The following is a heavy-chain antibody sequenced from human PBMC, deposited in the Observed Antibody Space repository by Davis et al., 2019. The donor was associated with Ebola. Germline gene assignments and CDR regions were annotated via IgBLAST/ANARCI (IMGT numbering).Heavy chain of an antibody. CDR3: ARDRGCTNGVCYTYYYYYYGMDV. CDR2: ISYDGSNK. J-gene: IGHJ6*02. D-gene: IGHD2-8*01. Sequence: PGGSLRLSCAASGFTVSSNYMSWVRQAPGKGLEWVAVISYDGSNKYYADSVKGRFTISRDNSKNTLYLQMNSLRAEDTAVYYCARDRGCTNGVCYTYYYYYYGMDVWGQGTTVTVSS. CDR1: GFTVSSNY. V-gene: IGHV3-30-3*01.